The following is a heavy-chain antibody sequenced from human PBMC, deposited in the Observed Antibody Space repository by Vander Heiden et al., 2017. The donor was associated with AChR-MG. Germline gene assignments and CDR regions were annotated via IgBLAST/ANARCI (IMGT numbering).Heavy chain of an antibody. V-gene: IGHV3-23*01. CDR3: ANEYLGYSYYMDV. CDR1: GFIFSNYI. Sequence: EVQLLESGGGLVQPGGSLRLSCAASGFIFSNYIMNWVRQAPGKGLEWVSRVSGNGGSTYYADSVKGRFTISRDNSKNTLYLQMNSLRAEDTAVYYCANEYLGYSYYMDVWGKGTTVTVSS. J-gene: IGHJ6*03. CDR2: VSGNGGST. D-gene: IGHD3-16*01.